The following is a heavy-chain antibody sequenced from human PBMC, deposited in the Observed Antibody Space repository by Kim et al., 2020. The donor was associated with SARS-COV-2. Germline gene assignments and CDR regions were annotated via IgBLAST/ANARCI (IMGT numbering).Heavy chain of an antibody. Sequence: SETLSLTCAVYGGSFSGYYWSWIRQPPGKGLEWIGEINHSGSTNYNPSLKSRVTISVDTSKNQFSLKLSSVTAADTAVYYCARGRVRSARGPEYFQHWGQGTLVTVSS. J-gene: IGHJ1*01. CDR2: INHSGST. CDR3: ARGRVRSARGPEYFQH. V-gene: IGHV4-34*01. CDR1: GGSFSGYY. D-gene: IGHD2-15*01.